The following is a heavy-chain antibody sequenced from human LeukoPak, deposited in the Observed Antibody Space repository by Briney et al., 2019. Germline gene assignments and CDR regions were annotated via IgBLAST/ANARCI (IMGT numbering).Heavy chain of an antibody. CDR3: AKTGSWTANWFDP. D-gene: IGHD6-13*01. V-gene: IGHV1-8*02. Sequence: ASVNVSCTVSGYTFTSYDINWVRQAAGQGREWMGWMNPNSGNTAYAQKFQGRVTMTRDTSINTAYMELSSLISEDTAVYYCAKTGSWTANWFDPWGQGTLVTVSS. CDR2: MNPNSGNT. CDR1: GYTFTSYD. J-gene: IGHJ5*02.